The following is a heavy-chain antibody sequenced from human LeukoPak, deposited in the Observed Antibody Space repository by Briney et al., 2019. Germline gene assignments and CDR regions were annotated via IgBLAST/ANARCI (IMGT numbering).Heavy chain of an antibody. J-gene: IGHJ4*02. V-gene: IGHV3-7*01. CDR1: GFTFSSYW. D-gene: IGHD4-11*01. Sequence: GGSLRLSCAASGFTFSSYWMSWVRQAPGNGLEWVANIKQDGSEKYYVDSLKGRFTISRDNAKNSVYLQMNSLRVEDTAVYYCARDGHWEVTRGHYFDYWGQGTLVTVSS. CDR2: IKQDGSEK. CDR3: ARDGHWEVTRGHYFDY.